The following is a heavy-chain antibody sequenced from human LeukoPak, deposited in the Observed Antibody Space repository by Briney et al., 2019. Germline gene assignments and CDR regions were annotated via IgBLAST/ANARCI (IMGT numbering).Heavy chain of an antibody. D-gene: IGHD6-19*01. CDR1: GGSISSGGYY. CDR3: ARRSSSGWFDY. J-gene: IGHJ4*02. CDR2: IYYGGSA. Sequence: SETLSLTCAVSGGSISSGGYYWSWIRQPPGKGLEWIGYIYYGGSANYNPSLKSRVTISVDTSKNQFSLKLNSVTATDTAVYYCARRSSSGWFDYWGQGALVTVSS. V-gene: IGHV4-61*08.